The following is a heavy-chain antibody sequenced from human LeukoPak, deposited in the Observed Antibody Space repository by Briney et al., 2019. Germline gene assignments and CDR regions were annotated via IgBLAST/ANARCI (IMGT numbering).Heavy chain of an antibody. CDR3: ARLGSQGGVAALDY. Sequence: GGSLRLSCAASGFTFSSYWMHWVRQAPGKGLVWVSRINSDGSSTSYADSVKDRFTISRDNAKNTLYLQMNSLRAEDTAVYYCARLGSQGGVAALDYWGQGTLVTVSS. V-gene: IGHV3-74*01. CDR1: GFTFSSYW. D-gene: IGHD6-25*01. J-gene: IGHJ4*02. CDR2: INSDGSST.